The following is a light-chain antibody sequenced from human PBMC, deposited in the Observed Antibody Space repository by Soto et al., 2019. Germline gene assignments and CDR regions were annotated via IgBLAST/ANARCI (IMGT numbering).Light chain of an antibody. CDR2: LGS. J-gene: IGKJ3*01. Sequence: DIVMTQSPLSLPVTPGEPASISCRSSQSLLHSNGYNYLDWYLQKPGQSPLLLIYLGSNRASGVPDRFSGSGSGTDFTLKISRVEAEDVGVYYCMQALQGLTFGPGTKVDIK. CDR3: MQALQGLT. CDR1: QSLLHSNGYNY. V-gene: IGKV2-28*01.